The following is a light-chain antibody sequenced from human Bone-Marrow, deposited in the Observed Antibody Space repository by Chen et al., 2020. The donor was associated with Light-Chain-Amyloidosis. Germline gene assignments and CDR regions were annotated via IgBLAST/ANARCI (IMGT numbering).Light chain of an antibody. Sequence: QSALTQPASVSGSPGQSITIPCTGTSSDVGGYNFVSWYQQHPGKAPKLMIYDITTRPSGFSNRFSGSKSGNTASLTISGLQAEDEPDYYCSSYTSSSTLYVFGTGTKVTVL. CDR3: SSYTSSSTLYV. CDR1: SSDVGGYNF. V-gene: IGLV2-14*01. CDR2: DIT. J-gene: IGLJ1*01.